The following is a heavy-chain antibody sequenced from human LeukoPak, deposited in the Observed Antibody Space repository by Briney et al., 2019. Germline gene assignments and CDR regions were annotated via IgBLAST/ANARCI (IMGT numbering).Heavy chain of an antibody. D-gene: IGHD3-3*01. CDR3: VKDITPYYFDY. Sequence: SGGSLRLSCSASGFTFSSYAMHWVRQAPGKGLEYVSAISSNGGTIYYADSVKGRFTISRDNSKNTLYLQMSSLRTEDTAVYYCVKDITPYYFDYWGQGTLVTVSS. V-gene: IGHV3-64D*06. CDR1: GFTFSSYA. J-gene: IGHJ4*02. CDR2: ISSNGGTI.